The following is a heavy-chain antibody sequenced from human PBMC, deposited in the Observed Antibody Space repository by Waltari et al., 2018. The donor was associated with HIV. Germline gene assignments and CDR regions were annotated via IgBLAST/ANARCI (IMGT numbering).Heavy chain of an antibody. D-gene: IGHD1-7*01. CDR3: AKRLTGTHYYFDY. CDR1: GFTFSSFP. V-gene: IGHV3-23*04. J-gene: IGHJ4*02. CDR2: ISSSGNSA. Sequence: EVQLVESGGGLVQPGGSLRLSCTVSGFTFSSFPMSWVRQAPWMWLEWVSAISSSGNSAYSEDSVKGRFTISRDNSKNTLYLQMNSLRAEDTAIYYCAKRLTGTHYYFDYWGQGTLVTVYS.